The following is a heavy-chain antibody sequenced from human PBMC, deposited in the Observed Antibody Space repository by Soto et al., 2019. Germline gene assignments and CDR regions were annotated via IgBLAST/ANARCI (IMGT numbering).Heavy chain of an antibody. J-gene: IGHJ4*02. V-gene: IGHV3-33*01. CDR1: GFTFDAYG. Sequence: QVQLVESGGGVVQPGGSLRLSCAASGFTFDAYGFHWVRQAPGKGLEWVAVVWSNGNLKYYADSVKGRFTISRDSSKSALNLQMNSLRADDTAVYFCAGIQLDTIMALESWGQGTLVTVSS. D-gene: IGHD1-1*01. CDR2: VWSNGNLK. CDR3: AGIQLDTIMALES.